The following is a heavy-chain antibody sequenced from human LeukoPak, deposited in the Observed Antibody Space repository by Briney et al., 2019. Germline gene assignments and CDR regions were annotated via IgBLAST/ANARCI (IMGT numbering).Heavy chain of an antibody. D-gene: IGHD1-1*01. CDR3: ARDTPAERALDY. CDR2: IDGSGSS. Sequence: SETLSLTCTVSGYSISSGYLWGWIRQPPGKGLEWIGSIDGSGSSYYNPSLKSRVTISVDTSRNQFSLKLSSVTAADTAVYYCARDTPAERALDYWGQGTLVTVSS. CDR1: GYSISSGYL. J-gene: IGHJ4*02. V-gene: IGHV4-38-2*02.